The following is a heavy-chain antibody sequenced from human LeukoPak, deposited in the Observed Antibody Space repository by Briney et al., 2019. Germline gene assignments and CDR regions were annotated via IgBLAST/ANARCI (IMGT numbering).Heavy chain of an antibody. CDR2: ISSSSSYI. CDR1: GFTFSSYS. Sequence: GGSLRLSCAASGFTFSSYSMNWVRQAPGKGLEWVSSISSSSSYIYYADSVKGRFTISRDNAKNSLYLQMNSLRAEDTAVYYCARDHPATVTNFGLIDYWGQGTLVTVSS. J-gene: IGHJ4*02. D-gene: IGHD4-17*01. V-gene: IGHV3-21*01. CDR3: ARDHPATVTNFGLIDY.